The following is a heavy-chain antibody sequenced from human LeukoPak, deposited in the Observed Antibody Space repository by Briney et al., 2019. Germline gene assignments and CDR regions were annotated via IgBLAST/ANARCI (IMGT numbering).Heavy chain of an antibody. CDR3: ARVPRLRSGNSLFDY. D-gene: IGHD4-17*01. CDR2: ISYDGSNK. CDR1: GFTFSSYA. V-gene: IGHV3-30*04. Sequence: GGSLRLSCAASGFTFSSYAMHWVRQAPGKGLEWVAVISYDGSNKYYADSVKGRFTISRDNSKNTLYLQMNSLRAEDTAVYYCARVPRLRSGNSLFDYWGQGTLVTVSS. J-gene: IGHJ4*02.